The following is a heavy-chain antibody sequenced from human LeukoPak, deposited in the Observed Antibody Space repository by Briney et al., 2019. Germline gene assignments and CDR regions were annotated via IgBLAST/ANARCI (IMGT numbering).Heavy chain of an antibody. V-gene: IGHV4-34*01. CDR3: ARGWGRAVAGNFY. CDR1: GGSLSGYY. Sequence: SSETLSLTCAVYGGSLSGYYWSWIRQPPGKELEWIGEINQSGGTNYNPSLKSRVSISVDTSKSQFSLKLSSVTAADTAVYYCARGWGRAVAGNFYWGRGTPVTVSS. D-gene: IGHD6-19*01. J-gene: IGHJ4*02. CDR2: INQSGGT.